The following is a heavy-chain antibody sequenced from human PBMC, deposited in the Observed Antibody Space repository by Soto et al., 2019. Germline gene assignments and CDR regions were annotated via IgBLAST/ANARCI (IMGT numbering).Heavy chain of an antibody. J-gene: IGHJ1*01. Sequence: EVQLVESGGGLVQPGGSLRLSCAASGFTFSTYWMQWVRQVPGEGLGWVSSISEKGGITTYADSVKGRFTISRDNAKNTLYLQMNGLRVEDTAIYCCAREYYSSGTHWGQGTLVTVST. D-gene: IGHD3-10*01. CDR1: GFTFSTYW. CDR2: ISEKGGIT. CDR3: AREYYSSGTH. V-gene: IGHV3-74*01.